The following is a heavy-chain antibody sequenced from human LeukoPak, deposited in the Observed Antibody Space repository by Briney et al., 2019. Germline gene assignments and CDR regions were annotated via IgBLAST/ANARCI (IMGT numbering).Heavy chain of an antibody. CDR2: ISVSGSST. D-gene: IGHD6-13*01. CDR3: AKGRGSSWYKGLDV. Sequence: PGGSLRLSCAAPGFTFSGYAMSWVRQAPGMGLEWGSGISVSGSSTFYADSVKGRFTISRDNSKNSLFLQMNSLRADDTAVYYCAKGRGSSWYKGLDVWGPGTTVTVSS. CDR1: GFTFSGYA. V-gene: IGHV3-23*01. J-gene: IGHJ6*02.